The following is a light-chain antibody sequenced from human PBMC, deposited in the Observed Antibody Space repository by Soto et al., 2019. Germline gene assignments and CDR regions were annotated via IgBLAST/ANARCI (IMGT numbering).Light chain of an antibody. CDR2: EVS. CDR1: SSDVGSYNL. Sequence: QSALTQPASVSGSPGQSITIPCTGTSSDVGSYNLVSWYQQHPGKAPKLIIYEVSERPSGVSHRFSGSKSGSTASLTISGLQAEDEADYYCASYTSSSTSVIFGRGTKVTVL. J-gene: IGLJ2*01. CDR3: ASYTSSSTSVI. V-gene: IGLV2-23*02.